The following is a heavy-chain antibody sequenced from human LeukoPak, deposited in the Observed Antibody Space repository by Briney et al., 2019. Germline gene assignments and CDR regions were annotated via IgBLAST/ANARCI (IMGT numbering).Heavy chain of an antibody. CDR3: AKDSTDSGSYLLDY. D-gene: IGHD1-26*01. CDR2: ISWNSGSI. V-gene: IGHV3-9*03. CDR1: GFTFDDYV. J-gene: IGHJ4*02. Sequence: GRSLRLSCAASGFTFDDYVMSWVRQAPGKGPEWVSGISWNSGSIGYADSVKGRFTISRDNAKNSLYLQMNSLRAEDMALYYCAKDSTDSGSYLLDYWGQGTLVTVSS.